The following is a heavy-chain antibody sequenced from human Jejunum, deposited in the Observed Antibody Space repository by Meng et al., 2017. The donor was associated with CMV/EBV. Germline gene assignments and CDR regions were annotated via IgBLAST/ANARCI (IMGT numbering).Heavy chain of an antibody. D-gene: IGHD2-2*02. CDR1: FTFSNYA. Sequence: FTFSNYAMSWARRAPGKGLEWVAVISYDGRDNYYADSVKGRFTIFRDNSKNTLDLQMNSLRAEDTAVYFCARGRVSYTSWSSQGNWGQGALVTVSS. CDR2: ISYDGRDN. J-gene: IGHJ4*02. CDR3: ARGRVSYTSWSSQGN. V-gene: IGHV3-30*04.